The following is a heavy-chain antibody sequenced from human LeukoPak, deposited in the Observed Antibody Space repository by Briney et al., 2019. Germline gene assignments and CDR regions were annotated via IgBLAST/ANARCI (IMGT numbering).Heavy chain of an antibody. D-gene: IGHD6-13*01. CDR2: ISGSGGST. V-gene: IGHV3-23*01. Sequence: PRGSLRLSCAASGFTFSSYAMSWVRQAPGKGLEWVSAISGSGGSTYYADSVKGRFTISRDNSKNTLYLQMNSLRADDTAVFYCARALSTSWPFYYYFGLDVWGQGTTVTVSS. CDR1: GFTFSSYA. CDR3: ARALSTSWPFYYYFGLDV. J-gene: IGHJ6*02.